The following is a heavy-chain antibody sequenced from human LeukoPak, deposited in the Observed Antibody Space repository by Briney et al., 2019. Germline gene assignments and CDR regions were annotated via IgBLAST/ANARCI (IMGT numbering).Heavy chain of an antibody. Sequence: GASVKVSCKVSGYTLTELSMHWVRQAPGKGLEWMGGFDPEDGETIYAQKFQGRVTMTEDTSTDTAYMELSRLRSDDTAVYYCARDLGAGDYDFWSGYYTGLGYYFDYWGQGTLVTVSS. V-gene: IGHV1-24*01. J-gene: IGHJ4*02. D-gene: IGHD3-3*01. CDR3: ARDLGAGDYDFWSGYYTGLGYYFDY. CDR2: FDPEDGET. CDR1: GYTLTELS.